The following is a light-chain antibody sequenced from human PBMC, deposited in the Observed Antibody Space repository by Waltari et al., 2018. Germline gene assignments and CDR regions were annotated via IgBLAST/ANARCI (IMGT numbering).Light chain of an antibody. J-gene: IGLJ2*01. V-gene: IGLV2-8*01. CDR1: SSDVGGYNY. CDR2: EVS. Sequence: QSALTQPPSASGSPGQSVTISCTGTSSDVGGYNYVSWYQQHPGKAPKLIIYEVSERPAGVPDRFSGSKSGNKASLTVSGLQADDEADYYCSSLAGGGYVVFGGGTKVTVL. CDR3: SSLAGGGYVV.